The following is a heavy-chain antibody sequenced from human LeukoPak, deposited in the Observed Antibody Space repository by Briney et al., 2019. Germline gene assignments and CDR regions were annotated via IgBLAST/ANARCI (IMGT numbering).Heavy chain of an antibody. CDR1: GLTFSSYW. CDR2: IKQDGSEK. CDR3: ARDLDTNDY. J-gene: IGHJ4*02. V-gene: IGHV3-7*01. D-gene: IGHD5-18*01. Sequence: GGSLRLSCAASGLTFSSYWMSWVRQAPGKGLEWVANIKQDGSEKYYVDSVKGRFTISRDNAKNSLYLQMNSLRAEDTAEYYCARDLDTNDYWGQGTLVTVSS.